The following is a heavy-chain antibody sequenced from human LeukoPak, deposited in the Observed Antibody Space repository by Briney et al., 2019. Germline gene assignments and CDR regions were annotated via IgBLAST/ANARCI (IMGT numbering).Heavy chain of an antibody. CDR2: IYHSGST. V-gene: IGHV4-30-2*01. D-gene: IGHD3-9*01. CDR3: ARGRAWDILV. J-gene: IGHJ4*02. Sequence: TLSLTCTVSGGSISSGGYYWSWIRQPPGKGLEWIGYIYHSGSTYYNPSLKSRVTISVDRSKNQFSLKLSSVTAADTAVYYCARGRAWDILVWGQGTLVTVSS. CDR1: GGSISSGGYY.